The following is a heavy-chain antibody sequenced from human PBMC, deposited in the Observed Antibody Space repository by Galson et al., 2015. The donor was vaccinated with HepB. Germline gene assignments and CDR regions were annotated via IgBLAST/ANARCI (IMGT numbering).Heavy chain of an antibody. J-gene: IGHJ3*02. CDR3: AKDQGYGESYSAFDI. CDR2: ISGSGGST. Sequence: SLRLSCAASGFTFSSYAMSWVRQAPGKGLEWVSAISGSGGSTSYADSVKGRFTISRDNSKSTLYLQMNSLRAEDTAVYYCAKDQGYGESYSAFDIWGQGTMVTVSS. V-gene: IGHV3-23*01. D-gene: IGHD3-10*01. CDR1: GFTFSSYA.